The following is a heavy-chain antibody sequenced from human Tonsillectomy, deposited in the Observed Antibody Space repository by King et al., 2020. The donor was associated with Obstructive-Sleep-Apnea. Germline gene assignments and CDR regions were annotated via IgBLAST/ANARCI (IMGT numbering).Heavy chain of an antibody. CDR2: ISSTGDYI. J-gene: IGHJ4*02. Sequence: VQLVESGGGLVKPGGSLRLSCAASTFTFSRFTMNWVRQAPGKGLEWVSSISSTGDYIYSADSLKGRFTISRDNAKNSLYLQMNSLRAEDTAVYYWAREGVRLSSNFDYFDYWGQGSLVTVSS. CDR1: TFTFSRFT. D-gene: IGHD3-10*01. V-gene: IGHV3-21*01. CDR3: AREGVRLSSNFDYFDY.